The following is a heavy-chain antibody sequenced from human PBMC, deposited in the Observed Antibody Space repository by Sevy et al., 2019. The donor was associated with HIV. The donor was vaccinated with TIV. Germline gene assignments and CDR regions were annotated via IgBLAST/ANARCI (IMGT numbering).Heavy chain of an antibody. CDR3: ATTKDYYDSSGYPFDY. V-gene: IGHV1-24*01. CDR1: GYTLTELS. D-gene: IGHD3-22*01. J-gene: IGHJ4*02. CDR2: FDPEDGET. Sequence: ASVKVSCKVSGYTLTELSMHWVRQAPGKGLEWMGSFDPEDGETIYQQKFQGRVTLTEDTSTDTAYMELSSLRSDDTAVYYCATTKDYYDSSGYPFDYWGQRTLVTVSS.